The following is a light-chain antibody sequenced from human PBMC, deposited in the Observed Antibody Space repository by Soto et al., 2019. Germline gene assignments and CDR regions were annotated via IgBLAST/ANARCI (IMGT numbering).Light chain of an antibody. Sequence: DLQLTQSPSFLSASVGDRVTITCRASQGISSYLAWYQQKPGKAPKLLIYAASTLQSGVPSRFSGSGSGTEFTLTISSLQPEDFATYDCQQLNSYPRFTFGPGTKVDIK. J-gene: IGKJ3*01. V-gene: IGKV1-9*01. CDR3: QQLNSYPRFT. CDR2: AAS. CDR1: QGISSY.